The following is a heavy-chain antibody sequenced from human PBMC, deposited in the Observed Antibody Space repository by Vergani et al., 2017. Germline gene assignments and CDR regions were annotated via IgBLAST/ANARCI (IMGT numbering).Heavy chain of an antibody. CDR2: IKSKTDGGTT. CDR1: GFTFSNAW. D-gene: IGHD2-2*01. J-gene: IGHJ4*02. V-gene: IGHV3-15*01. Sequence: EVQLVESGGGLVKPGGSLRLSCAASGFTFSNAWMSWVRQAPGKGLEWVGRIKSKTDGGTTDYAAPVKGRFTISRDDSKNTLYLQMNSLKTEDTAVYYFTAQVDCSITSCYYSNYWGQGTLVTVSS. CDR3: TAQVDCSITSCYYSNY.